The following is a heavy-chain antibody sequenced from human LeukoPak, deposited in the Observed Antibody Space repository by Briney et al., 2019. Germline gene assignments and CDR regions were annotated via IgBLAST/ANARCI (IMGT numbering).Heavy chain of an antibody. Sequence: ASVKVSCKASGYTFTSYAFSWVRQAPGQGLEWMGWISGYNGNTNYAQKLQDRVTMTTDTSTSTAYMELRSLRSDDTAVYYCARDRSSVDYYGSGGMDYWGQGTLVTVSS. D-gene: IGHD3-10*01. CDR3: ARDRSSVDYYGSGGMDY. J-gene: IGHJ4*02. CDR1: GYTFTSYA. CDR2: ISGYNGNT. V-gene: IGHV1-18*01.